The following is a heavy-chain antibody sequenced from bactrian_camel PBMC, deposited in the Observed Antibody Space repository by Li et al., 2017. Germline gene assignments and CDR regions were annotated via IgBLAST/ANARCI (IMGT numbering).Heavy chain of an antibody. CDR1: GYSGGFVC. V-gene: IGHV3S55*01. D-gene: IGHD5*01. CDR3: RRRCGGFRT. Sequence: HVQLVESGGGAVQAGGSLTLSCAASGYSGGFVCMAWFRQPPGKEREGVANQHDFGLPEYAESVKGRFTLNRVNPERTLYLQMDNLQPEDTAMYYCRRRCGGFRTWGQGTQVTVS. J-gene: IGHJ4*01. CDR2: QHDFGLP.